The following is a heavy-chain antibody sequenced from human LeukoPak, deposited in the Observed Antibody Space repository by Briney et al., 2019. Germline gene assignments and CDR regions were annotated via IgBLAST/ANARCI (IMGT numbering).Heavy chain of an antibody. CDR3: ARGRY. Sequence: PGGSLRLSCAASGFIVSSNYMSWVRQAPGKGLEWVSVIYSGGSTYYADSVKGRFTISRDNSKNTLYLQMNSLRAEDTAVCYCARGRYWGQGTLVTVSS. CDR2: IYSGGST. CDR1: GFIVSSNY. V-gene: IGHV3-66*02. J-gene: IGHJ4*02.